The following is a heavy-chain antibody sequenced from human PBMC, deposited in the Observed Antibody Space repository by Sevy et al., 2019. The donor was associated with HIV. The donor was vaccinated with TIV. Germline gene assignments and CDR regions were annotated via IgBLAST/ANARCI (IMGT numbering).Heavy chain of an antibody. Sequence: ASVKVSCKASGGTFNSYGINWVRQAPGQGFEWMGGIIPIFGTTNYAQKFQGRVTITADKSTSTVHMELSSLRSEDTAEYYCALDSNAYDIWGQGTMVTVSS. CDR2: IIPIFGTT. V-gene: IGHV1-69*06. D-gene: IGHD3-22*01. CDR3: ALDSNAYDI. CDR1: GGTFNSYG. J-gene: IGHJ3*02.